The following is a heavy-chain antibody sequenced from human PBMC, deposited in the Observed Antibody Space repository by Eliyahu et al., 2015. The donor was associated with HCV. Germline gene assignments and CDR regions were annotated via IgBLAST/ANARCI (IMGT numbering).Heavy chain of an antibody. J-gene: IGHJ6*02. CDR2: ISSSSSYI. D-gene: IGHD4-17*01. Sequence: EVQLVESGGGLVKPGGSLRLSCAASGFTFSXYSXNWVRQAPGKGLEWVSSISSSSSYIYYADSVKGRFTISRDNAKNSLYLQMNSLRAEDTAVYYCARTVGTTVTTSLGYGMDVWGQETTVTVSS. CDR3: ARTVGTTVTTSLGYGMDV. CDR1: GFTFSXYS. V-gene: IGHV3-21*01.